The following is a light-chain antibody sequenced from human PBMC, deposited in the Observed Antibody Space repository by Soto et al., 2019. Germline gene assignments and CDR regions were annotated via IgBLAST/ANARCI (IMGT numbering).Light chain of an antibody. CDR2: EVS. CDR3: SSYAGSNLVV. J-gene: IGLJ2*01. V-gene: IGLV2-8*01. CDR1: SSDVGGYNY. Sequence: SALTQPPSASGSPGQSVTISCTGTSSDVGGYNYVSWYQQHPGKAPQLMIYEVSKRPSGVPDRFSGSKSGNTASLTVSGLQAEDEADYYCSSYAGSNLVVFGGGTKLTVL.